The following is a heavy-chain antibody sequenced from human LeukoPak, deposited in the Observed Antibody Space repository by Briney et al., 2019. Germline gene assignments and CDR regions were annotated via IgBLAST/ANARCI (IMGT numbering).Heavy chain of an antibody. CDR2: ISYDGRNI. CDR3: AKGPLRGTAAAIDY. V-gene: IGHV3-30*18. Sequence: GGSLRLSCAASGFTFNNYGMHWVRQAPGKGLEWVAVISYDGRNIHYPDSVKGRFTISRDISTDTLWLQMDSLRTEDMAVYYCAKGPLRGTAAAIDYWGQGTLVTVSS. CDR1: GFTFNNYG. D-gene: IGHD2-2*01. J-gene: IGHJ4*02.